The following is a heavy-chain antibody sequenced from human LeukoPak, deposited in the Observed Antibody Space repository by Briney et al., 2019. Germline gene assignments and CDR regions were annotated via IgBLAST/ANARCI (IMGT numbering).Heavy chain of an antibody. CDR2: ISCSGGRT. CDR1: GFSFSSYA. D-gene: IGHD6-13*01. CDR3: AKATYSSSWNLYFDY. J-gene: IGHJ4*02. V-gene: IGHV3-23*01. Sequence: PGGSLRLSCAPSGFSFSSYAMSWVRHAPGKGLEWVSSISCSGGRTSYADSVNGRFTISRDNSKNTLYMQMNSLRAEDTAVYYCAKATYSSSWNLYFDYWGQGTLVTGSS.